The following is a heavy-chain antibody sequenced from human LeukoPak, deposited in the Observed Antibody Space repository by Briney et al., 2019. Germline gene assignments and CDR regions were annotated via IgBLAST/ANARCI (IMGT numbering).Heavy chain of an antibody. CDR1: GFTFNSYA. J-gene: IGHJ4*02. CDR3: AKDLGRYRNNYFDY. Sequence: GGSLRLSCAASGFTFNSYAMSWVRQAPEKGLEWVATISGSGGGTYYADSVKGRLTISRDDSKNTLYLQMNSLRAEDTAVYYCAKDLGRYRNNYFDYWGQGTLVTVSS. D-gene: IGHD1-26*01. CDR2: ISGSGGGT. V-gene: IGHV3-23*01.